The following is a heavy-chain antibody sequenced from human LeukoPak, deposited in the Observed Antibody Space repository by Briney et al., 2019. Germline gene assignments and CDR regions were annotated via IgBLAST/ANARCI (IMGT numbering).Heavy chain of an antibody. CDR3: ARTVWGYFDY. J-gene: IGHJ4*02. Sequence: PGGSLRLSCAASGFTFISYNMNWVRQAPGKGLEWLSSITSDSTYTYYTDSLKGRFTISRDNAKNLLSLQMSNLRADDTAVYYCARTVWGYFDYWGQGTLVTVSS. D-gene: IGHD7-27*01. V-gene: IGHV3-21*01. CDR1: GFTFISYN. CDR2: ITSDSTYT.